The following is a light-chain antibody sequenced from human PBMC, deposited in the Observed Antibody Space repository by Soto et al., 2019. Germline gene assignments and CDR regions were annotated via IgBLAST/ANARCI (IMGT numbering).Light chain of an antibody. CDR1: SSDVGGYNY. Sequence: QSALTQPASVSGSPGQSITISCTGTSSDVGGYNYVSWYQQHPGKAPKLMIYEVSNRPSGVSNRFSGSKSGNTASLTISVLQAEDEADYYCSSYTRSSTPYVFGTGTKLTVL. J-gene: IGLJ1*01. V-gene: IGLV2-14*01. CDR2: EVS. CDR3: SSYTRSSTPYV.